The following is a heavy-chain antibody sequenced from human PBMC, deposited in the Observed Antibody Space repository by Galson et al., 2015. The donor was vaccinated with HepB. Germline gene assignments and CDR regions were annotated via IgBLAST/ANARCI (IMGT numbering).Heavy chain of an antibody. D-gene: IGHD2-2*01. V-gene: IGHV3-33*01. CDR3: ARDCGSSTSNYYYYYMDV. CDR2: IWYDGSNK. J-gene: IGHJ6*03. CDR1: GFTFSSYG. Sequence: SLRLSCATSGFTFSSYGMHWARQAPGKGLEWVAVIWYDGSNKYYADSVKGRFTISRDNSKNTLYLQMNSLRAEDTAVYYCARDCGSSTSNYYYYYMDVWGKGTTVTVSS.